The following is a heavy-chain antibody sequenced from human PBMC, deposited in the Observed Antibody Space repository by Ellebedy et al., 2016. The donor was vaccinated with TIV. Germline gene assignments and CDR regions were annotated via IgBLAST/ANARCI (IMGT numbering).Heavy chain of an antibody. V-gene: IGHV4-39*01. J-gene: IGHJ3*02. Sequence: SETLSLXXTVSGGSISSSSYYWGWIRQPPGKVLEWIGSIYYSGSTYYNPSLKSRVTISVDTSKNQFSLKLSSVTAADTAVYYCARHEAGIAARRQAFDIWGQGTMVTVSS. CDR2: IYYSGST. D-gene: IGHD6-6*01. CDR1: GGSISSSSYY. CDR3: ARHEAGIAARRQAFDI.